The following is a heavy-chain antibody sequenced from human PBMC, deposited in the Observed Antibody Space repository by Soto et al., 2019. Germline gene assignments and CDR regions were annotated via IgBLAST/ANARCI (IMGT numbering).Heavy chain of an antibody. D-gene: IGHD3-3*01. J-gene: IGHJ3*02. V-gene: IGHV4-59*01. CDR3: ARQIGDDPFDI. Sequence: QMQLQESGPKVVKASETLSLTCTVSGGSITTYYWNWILQSPGKGLEWIGYIYRTGSTHYNPSLNSRAAISLDSSRDRFSLQLKAVTAADTAVYFCARQIGDDPFDIWCRGTMVTVSS. CDR2: IYRTGST. CDR1: GGSITTYY.